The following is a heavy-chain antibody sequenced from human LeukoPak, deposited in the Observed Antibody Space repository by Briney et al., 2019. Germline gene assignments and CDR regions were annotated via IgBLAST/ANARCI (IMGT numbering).Heavy chain of an antibody. CDR1: GGTFSSYA. D-gene: IGHD2-21*01. Sequence: SVKVSCKASGGTFSSYAISWVRQAPGQGPEWMGGIIPIFGTANYAQKFQGRVTITADESTSTAYMELSSLRSEDTAVYYCARDSPSYCGGDCYSGWGQGTLVTVSS. CDR3: ARDSPSYCGGDCYSG. J-gene: IGHJ4*02. CDR2: IIPIFGTA. V-gene: IGHV1-69*13.